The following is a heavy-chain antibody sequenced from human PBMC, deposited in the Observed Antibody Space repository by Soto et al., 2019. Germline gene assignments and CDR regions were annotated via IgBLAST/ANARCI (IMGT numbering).Heavy chain of an antibody. J-gene: IGHJ4*02. V-gene: IGHV3-7*01. Sequence: EVQLVESGGGLVQLGGSRRLSCAASGFTFSSFWMTWVRQAPGKGLEWVANIKHDGSEKYYVESVKGRFTISRDNARNALFLEMKGLRSEETAVYSCVRDRSGSYLEGFDYWGQGTLVTVSS. CDR3: VRDRSGSYLEGFDY. CDR2: IKHDGSEK. D-gene: IGHD1-26*01. CDR1: GFTFSSFW.